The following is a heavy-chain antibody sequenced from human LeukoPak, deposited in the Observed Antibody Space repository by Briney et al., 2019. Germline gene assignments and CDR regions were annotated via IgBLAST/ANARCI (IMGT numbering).Heavy chain of an antibody. V-gene: IGHV3-7*01. CDR3: ARDVVGSLDY. Sequence: GGSLRLSCAASGFTFSTYWMAWVRQAPGKGLEWVANIKGDDSARHQADSVKGRFTISRDNAQNSVYPQTSSLRGEDTAIYYCARDVVGSLDYWGQGTLVTVSS. CDR2: IKGDDSAR. D-gene: IGHD1-26*01. CDR1: GFTFSTYW. J-gene: IGHJ4*02.